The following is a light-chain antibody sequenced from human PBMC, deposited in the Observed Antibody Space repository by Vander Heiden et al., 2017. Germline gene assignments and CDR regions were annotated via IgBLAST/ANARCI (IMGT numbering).Light chain of an antibody. J-gene: IGLJ1*01. CDR2: EVS. V-gene: IGLV2-23*02. CDR1: SSDVGTYNL. CDR3: CSYAGSSTYV. Sequence: QSALTQPASVSGSPGQSITISCTRTSSDVGTYNLVSWYQQHPGKAPKVMIYEVSKRPSVVSNRFSGSKSGNTASLTISGLQAEDEADYYCCSYAGSSTYVFGTGTKVTVI.